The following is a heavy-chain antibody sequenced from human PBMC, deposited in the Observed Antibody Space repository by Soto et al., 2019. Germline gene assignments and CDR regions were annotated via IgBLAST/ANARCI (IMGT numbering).Heavy chain of an antibody. V-gene: IGHV3-30*18. CDR3: AKEAHSSSWYEWGRFYYGMDV. CDR1: GFTFSSYG. Sequence: GGSLRLSCAASGFTFSSYGMHWVRQAPGKGLEWVAVISYDGSNKYCADSVKGRFTISRDNSKNTLYLQMNSLRAEDTAVYYCAKEAHSSSWYEWGRFYYGMDVWGQGTTVTVSS. D-gene: IGHD6-13*01. J-gene: IGHJ6*02. CDR2: ISYDGSNK.